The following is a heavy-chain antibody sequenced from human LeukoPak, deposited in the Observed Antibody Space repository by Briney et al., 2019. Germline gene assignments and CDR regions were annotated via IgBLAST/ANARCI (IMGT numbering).Heavy chain of an antibody. CDR1: GFTFSRFW. J-gene: IGHJ4*02. V-gene: IGHV3-7*05. CDR2: IKQDGSEK. CDR3: ARDGFGNPLGY. D-gene: IGHD4-23*01. Sequence: PGGSLRLSCAASGFTFSRFWMSWVRQAPGKGLEWVANIKQDGSEKYYVDSVKGRFTISRDNAKNSLYLQMNSLRAEDTAVYYCARDGFGNPLGYWGQGALVTVSS.